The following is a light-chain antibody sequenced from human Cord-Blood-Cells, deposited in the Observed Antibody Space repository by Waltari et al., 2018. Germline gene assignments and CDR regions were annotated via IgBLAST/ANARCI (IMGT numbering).Light chain of an antibody. CDR3: QQYNNWPYT. CDR2: GAS. V-gene: IGKV3-15*01. CDR1: QSVSSN. Sequence: EIVLTQSPATLLVPPGERATSSCRASQSVSSNLAWYQQKPGQAPRLLIYGASTRATGIPARFSGSGSGTEFTLTISSLQSEDFAVYYCQQYNNWPYTFGQGTKLEIK. J-gene: IGKJ2*01.